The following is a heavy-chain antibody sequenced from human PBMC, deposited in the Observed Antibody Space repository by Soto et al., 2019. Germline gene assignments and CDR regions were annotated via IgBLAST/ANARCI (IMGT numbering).Heavy chain of an antibody. D-gene: IGHD2-8*01. CDR3: AKDLGGVYASLNYFDY. V-gene: IGHV3-23*01. Sequence: GGSLRLSCAASGFTFSSYAMSWVRQAPGKGLEWVSAISGSGGSTYYADSVKGRFTISRDNSKNTLYLQMNSLRAEDTAVYYCAKDLGGVYASLNYFDYWGQGTLVTVSS. CDR1: GFTFSSYA. J-gene: IGHJ4*02. CDR2: ISGSGGST.